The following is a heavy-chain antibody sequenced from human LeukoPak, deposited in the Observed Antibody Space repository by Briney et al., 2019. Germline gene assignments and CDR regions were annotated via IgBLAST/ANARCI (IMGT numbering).Heavy chain of an antibody. CDR2: IYYSGST. Sequence: SETLSLTCTVSGGSISSYYWSWIRQPPGKGLEWIGYIYYSGSTNYNPFLKSRVTISVDTSKNQFSLKLSSVTAADTAVYYCARSAVEDGYPLRMDVWGQGTTVTVSS. CDR3: ARSAVEDGYPLRMDV. CDR1: GGSISSYY. J-gene: IGHJ6*02. V-gene: IGHV4-59*01. D-gene: IGHD5-24*01.